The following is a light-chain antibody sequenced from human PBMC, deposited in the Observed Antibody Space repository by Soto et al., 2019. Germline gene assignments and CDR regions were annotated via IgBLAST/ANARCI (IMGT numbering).Light chain of an antibody. CDR3: SSYTSSSTRV. Sequence: QAVLTQPXSVSGSPGQSITISCTGTSSDVGAYDYVSWYQQHPDKAPKLMIYEVSNRPSGVSNRFSGSKSVNTATLTISGLQAEDEADYYCSSYTSSSTRVFGTGTKVTVL. J-gene: IGLJ1*01. V-gene: IGLV2-14*03. CDR1: SSDVGAYDY. CDR2: EVS.